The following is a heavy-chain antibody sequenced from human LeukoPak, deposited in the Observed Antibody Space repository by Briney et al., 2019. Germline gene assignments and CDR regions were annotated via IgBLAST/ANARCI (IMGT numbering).Heavy chain of an antibody. CDR3: ARGAWATRLGS. V-gene: IGHV4-34*01. J-gene: IGHJ4*02. CDR2: IYESGTT. Sequence: PSETLSLTCAVYGEPLNSYYWSGVRQPPGEGGEWIGEIYESGTTEHNPSLESRVTISMVPSKQQFSLSLSSVTAADTAVYYCARGAWATRLGSWGLGTPVIVSS. D-gene: IGHD2-15*01. CDR1: GEPLNSYY.